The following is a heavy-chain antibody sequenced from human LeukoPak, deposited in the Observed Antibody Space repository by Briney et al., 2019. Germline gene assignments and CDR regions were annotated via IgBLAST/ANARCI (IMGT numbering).Heavy chain of an antibody. J-gene: IGHJ5*02. CDR1: GYTFTSYA. Sequence: GASVKVSCKASGYTFTSYAMNWVRQAPGQGLEWMGWINTNTGNPTYAQGFTGRFVFSLDTSVSTAYLQISSLKAEDTAVYYCARETLDYYDSSVDWFDPWGQGTLVTVSS. CDR2: INTNTGNP. CDR3: ARETLDYYDSSVDWFDP. V-gene: IGHV7-4-1*02. D-gene: IGHD3-22*01.